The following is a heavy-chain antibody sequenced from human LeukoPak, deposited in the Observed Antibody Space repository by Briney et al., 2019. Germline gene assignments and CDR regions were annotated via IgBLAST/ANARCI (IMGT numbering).Heavy chain of an antibody. CDR3: ATDGAGFDT. CDR2: INIGGTNT. CDR1: GFTFSDHY. J-gene: IGHJ5*02. V-gene: IGHV3-11*01. Sequence: NPGGSLRLSCAASGFTFSDHYMSWIRQAPGKGLEWLSYINIGGTNTHYADSVKGRFTISRDNAKKSLYLEMTNLRAEDTAVYYCATDGAGFDTWGQGVLVTVSS.